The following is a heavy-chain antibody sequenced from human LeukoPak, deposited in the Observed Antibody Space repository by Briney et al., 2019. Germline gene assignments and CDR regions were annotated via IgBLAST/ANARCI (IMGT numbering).Heavy chain of an antibody. CDR1: GYTFTGYY. Sequence: ASVKVSCKASGYTFTGYYMHWVRQAPGQGLEWMGWINTNTGNPTYAQGFTGRFVFSLDTSVSTAYLQISSLKAEDTAVYYCARVSGGWNSGYDSGDYWGQGTLVTVSS. V-gene: IGHV7-4-1*02. CDR2: INTNTGNP. J-gene: IGHJ4*02. D-gene: IGHD5-12*01. CDR3: ARVSGGWNSGYDSGDY.